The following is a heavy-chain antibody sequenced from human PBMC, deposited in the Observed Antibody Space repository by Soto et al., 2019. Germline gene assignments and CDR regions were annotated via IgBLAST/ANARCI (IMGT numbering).Heavy chain of an antibody. Sequence: GGSLRLSCAASGFTFSSYGMHWVRQAPGKGLEWVAVISYDGSNKYYADSVKGRFTISRDNSKNTLYLQMNSLRAEDTAVYYCASTAMVDYWGQGTLVTVSS. J-gene: IGHJ4*02. V-gene: IGHV3-30*03. CDR3: ASTAMVDY. CDR1: GFTFSSYG. D-gene: IGHD5-18*01. CDR2: ISYDGSNK.